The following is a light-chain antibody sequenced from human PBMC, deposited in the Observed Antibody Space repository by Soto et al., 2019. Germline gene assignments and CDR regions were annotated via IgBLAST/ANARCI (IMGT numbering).Light chain of an antibody. CDR1: QAIGSY. V-gene: IGKV1-9*01. Sequence: GDTVTITCRASQAIGSYFAWYQQRPGTAPKLLIYSASTLHSGVPSRFSGSGSGTDFTLTISSLQPEDFATYYCQQVGSYPRTFGPGTTVEI. CDR3: QQVGSYPRT. CDR2: SAS. J-gene: IGKJ3*01.